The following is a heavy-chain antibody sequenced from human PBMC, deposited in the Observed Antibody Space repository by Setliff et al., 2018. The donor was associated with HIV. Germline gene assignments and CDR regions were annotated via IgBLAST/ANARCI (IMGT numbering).Heavy chain of an antibody. CDR1: GFSISSRYY. V-gene: IGHV4-38-2*02. Sequence: SETLSLTCDVSGFSISSRYYWGWIRQSPGKGLEWIGEINHSGRTIQSPSLGSRVTISIDTSKNQFSLKLSSVTAADTAVYYCARDPPGYYMDVWGKGTTVTVSS. J-gene: IGHJ6*03. CDR2: INHSGRT. CDR3: ARDPPGYYMDV.